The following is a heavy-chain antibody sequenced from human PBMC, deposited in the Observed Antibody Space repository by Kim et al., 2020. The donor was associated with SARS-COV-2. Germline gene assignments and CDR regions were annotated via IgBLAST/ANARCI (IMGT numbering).Heavy chain of an antibody. V-gene: IGHV4-59*01. J-gene: IGHJ2*01. D-gene: IGHD3-3*01. CDR1: GGSISSYY. CDR2: IYYSGST. CDR3: ARDHREWLQYTANWYFDL. Sequence: SETLSLTCTVSGGSISSYYWSWIRQPPGKGLEWIGYIYYSGSTNYNPSLKSRVTISVDTSKNHFSLKLSSVPAADTAVYYCARDHREWLQYTANWYFDLWGRGPLVTVSS.